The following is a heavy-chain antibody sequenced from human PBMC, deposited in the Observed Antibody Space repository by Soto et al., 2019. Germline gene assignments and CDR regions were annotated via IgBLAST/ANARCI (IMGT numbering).Heavy chain of an antibody. D-gene: IGHD3-22*01. CDR3: TPGSSGCAYHYYFGMEV. Sequence: PGGSLRLSCAASGFTFSNAWMSWVRQAPGKGLEWVGRIKSKTDGGTTDYAAPVAGRFTISRDDSKNTLYLQMNSVRTEVTAVYYSTPGSSGCAYHYYFGMEVVDQETTQTVSS. CDR2: IKSKTDGGTT. V-gene: IGHV3-15*01. J-gene: IGHJ6*02. CDR1: GFTFSNAW.